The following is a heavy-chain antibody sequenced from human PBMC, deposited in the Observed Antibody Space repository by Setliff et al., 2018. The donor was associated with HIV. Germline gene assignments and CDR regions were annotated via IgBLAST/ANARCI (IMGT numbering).Heavy chain of an antibody. D-gene: IGHD3-22*01. CDR3: AKLDYYDTSGSWARKVAIDF. CDR1: GFTFSSSA. J-gene: IGHJ3*01. Sequence: PGESLKISCAASGFTFSSSAMSWVHQAPGKGLEWVSLIQSSGITYYADSVKGRFTISRDNSNNTLSLQMSSLRAEDTALYYCAKLDYYDTSGSWARKVAIDFWGRGTMVTVSS. V-gene: IGHV3-23*01. CDR2: IQSSGIT.